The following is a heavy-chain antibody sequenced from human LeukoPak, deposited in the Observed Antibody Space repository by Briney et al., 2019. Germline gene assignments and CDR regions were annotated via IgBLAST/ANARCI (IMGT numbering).Heavy chain of an antibody. Sequence: ASVKVSCKASGGTFSSYAISWVRQAPGQGPEWMGVINPRGGSTSYARKFQGRVTMTRDTSASTVYMELSSLRSEDTAVFYCARAWGRDLVVVPAARYYYGMDVWGQGTTVTVSS. J-gene: IGHJ6*02. CDR1: GGTFSSYA. D-gene: IGHD2-2*01. CDR2: INPRGGST. CDR3: ARAWGRDLVVVPAARYYYGMDV. V-gene: IGHV1-46*01.